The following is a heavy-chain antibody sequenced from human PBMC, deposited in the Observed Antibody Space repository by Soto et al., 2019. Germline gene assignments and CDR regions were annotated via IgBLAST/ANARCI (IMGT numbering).Heavy chain of an antibody. Sequence: SETLSLTCTVSGGSMMAYYWNWMRQPPGKGLQWIGYTYYSGSTTYNPSLKSRVTISVDSSKNQFSLKLDSVTPADTAVYYCARVRGTAGKRYFDYWGPGTLVTVS. CDR2: TYYSGST. J-gene: IGHJ4*02. D-gene: IGHD6-13*01. CDR3: ARVRGTAGKRYFDY. V-gene: IGHV4-59*01. CDR1: GGSMMAYY.